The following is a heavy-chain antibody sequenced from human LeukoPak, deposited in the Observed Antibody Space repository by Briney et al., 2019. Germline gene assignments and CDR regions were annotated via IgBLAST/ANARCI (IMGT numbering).Heavy chain of an antibody. V-gene: IGHV3-23*01. CDR3: ARDPSYMSAFDI. D-gene: IGHD3-16*01. CDR2: ISGSGGST. Sequence: GGSLRLSCAASGFTFSSYAMSWVRQAPGKGLEWVSAISGSGGSTYYADSVKGRFTISRDNSKNTLYLQMNSLRAEDTAVYYCARDPSYMSAFDIWGQGTMVTVSS. J-gene: IGHJ3*02. CDR1: GFTFSSYA.